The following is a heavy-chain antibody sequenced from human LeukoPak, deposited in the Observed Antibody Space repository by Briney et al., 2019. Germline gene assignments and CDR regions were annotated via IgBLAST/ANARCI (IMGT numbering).Heavy chain of an antibody. CDR1: GGSFSGYY. J-gene: IGHJ5*02. CDR3: ARGRPLYYDILTGYLRTNWFDP. D-gene: IGHD3-9*01. Sequence: PSETLSLTCAVYGGSFSGYYWSWNRQPPGKGLEWIGEINHSGSTNYNPSLKSRVTISVDTSKNQFSLKLSTVTAADTAVYYCARGRPLYYDILTGYLRTNWFDPWGQGTLVTVSS. V-gene: IGHV4-34*01. CDR2: INHSGST.